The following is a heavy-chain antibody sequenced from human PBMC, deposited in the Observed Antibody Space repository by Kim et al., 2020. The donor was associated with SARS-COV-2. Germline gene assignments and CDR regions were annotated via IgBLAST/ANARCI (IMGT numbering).Heavy chain of an antibody. J-gene: IGHJ4*02. CDR2: ISSSSSYT. D-gene: IGHD1-26*01. CDR3: AREGRWEPSFGS. CDR1: GFTFSSYS. V-gene: IGHV3-21*01. Sequence: GGSLRLSCAASGFTFSSYSMNWVRQAPGKGLEWVSSISSSSSYTYYADSVKGRFTISRDNAKNSLYLQMNSLRAEDTAVYYCAREGRWEPSFGSCGQGALVTVSS.